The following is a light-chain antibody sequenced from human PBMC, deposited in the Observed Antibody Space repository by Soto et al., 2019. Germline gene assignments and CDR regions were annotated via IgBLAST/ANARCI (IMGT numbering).Light chain of an antibody. Sequence: QTLVTQEPSLTVSPGGTVTLTCASSTGAVTSGYYPNWFQQKPGQAPRALSYSTSNKHSWTPARFSGSLLGGKAALTLSGVQPEDEAEYYCLIYYGGAQVFGGGTKLTVL. V-gene: IGLV7-43*01. J-gene: IGLJ2*01. CDR3: LIYYGGAQV. CDR2: STS. CDR1: TGAVTSGYY.